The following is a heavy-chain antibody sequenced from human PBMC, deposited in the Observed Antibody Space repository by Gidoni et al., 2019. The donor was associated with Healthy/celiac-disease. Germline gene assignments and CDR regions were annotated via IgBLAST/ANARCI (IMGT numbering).Heavy chain of an antibody. Sequence: AASGFTLSNYGMHWVRQAPGKGLEWVAIIWYDGSNKYYADSVKGRFTISSDNSKNTLYLQMNSLRAEDTAVYYCARVRGEGGFDYWGQGTLVTVSS. CDR3: ARVRGEGGFDY. J-gene: IGHJ4*02. V-gene: IGHV3-33*01. D-gene: IGHD3-10*01. CDR1: GFTLSNYG. CDR2: IWYDGSNK.